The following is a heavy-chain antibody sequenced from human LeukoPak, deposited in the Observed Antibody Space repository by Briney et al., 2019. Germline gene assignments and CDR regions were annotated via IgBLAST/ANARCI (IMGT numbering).Heavy chain of an antibody. CDR3: ATNVWPELPLDP. J-gene: IGHJ5*02. D-gene: IGHD5-24*01. CDR2: IHPNSGGT. Sequence: ASVKVSCKASGYTFTGYYFHWVRQAPGQGLEWMGWIHPNSGGTNPAQRFQDRVTMTRDTSISTAYMELRRLRSDDTAVYYCATNVWPELPLDPWGQGTLVTVSS. CDR1: GYTFTGYY. V-gene: IGHV1-2*02.